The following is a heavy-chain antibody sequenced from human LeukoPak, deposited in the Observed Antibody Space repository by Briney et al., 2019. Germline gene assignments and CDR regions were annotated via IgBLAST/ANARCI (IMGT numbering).Heavy chain of an antibody. D-gene: IGHD2-21*02. V-gene: IGHV5-51*01. CDR2: IYPGDSDT. J-gene: IGHJ4*02. Sequence: GESLKISCEGSEYSFTSYWIGWVRQMPGKGLEWMGIIYPGDSDTRYSPSFEGQVTISADKSISTAYLQWSSLKTSDTAMYYCARQVGTGFSDYWGQGTLVTASS. CDR1: EYSFTSYW. CDR3: ARQVGTGFSDY.